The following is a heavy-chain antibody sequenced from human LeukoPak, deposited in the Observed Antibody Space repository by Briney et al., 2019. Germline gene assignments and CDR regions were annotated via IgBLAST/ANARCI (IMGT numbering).Heavy chain of an antibody. Sequence: PGGSLRLSCAASGFTFSSYWMSWVRQAPGKGLEWVANIKQDGSEKYYVDSVKGRFTISGDNAKNSLYLQMNSLRAEDTAVYYCARDLAYYDFWSGYLSGYFDYWGQGTLVTVSS. D-gene: IGHD3-3*01. J-gene: IGHJ4*02. CDR1: GFTFSSYW. CDR2: IKQDGSEK. V-gene: IGHV3-7*01. CDR3: ARDLAYYDFWSGYLSGYFDY.